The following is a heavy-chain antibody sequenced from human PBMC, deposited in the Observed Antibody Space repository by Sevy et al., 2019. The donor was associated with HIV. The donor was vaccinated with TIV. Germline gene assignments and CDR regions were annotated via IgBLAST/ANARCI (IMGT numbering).Heavy chain of an antibody. J-gene: IGHJ4*02. V-gene: IGHV3-30-3*01. CDR2: ISYDGSNK. CDR1: GFTFSSYA. D-gene: IGHD2-15*01. CDR3: AREYCSGGSCYGGTDY. Sequence: GGSLRLSCAASGFTFSSYAMHWVRQAPGKGLEWVAVISYDGSNKYYADSVKGRFTISRYNSKNTLYLQMNSLRAEDTAVYYCAREYCSGGSCYGGTDYWGQGTLLTVSS.